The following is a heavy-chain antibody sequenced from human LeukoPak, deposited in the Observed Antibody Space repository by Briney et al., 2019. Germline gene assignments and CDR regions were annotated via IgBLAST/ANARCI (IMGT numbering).Heavy chain of an antibody. V-gene: IGHV4-39*01. CDR1: GCSISSSSYY. D-gene: IGHD2-15*01. J-gene: IGHJ5*02. Sequence: SETLSLTCTVSGCSISSSSYYWGWIRQPPGKGLEWIGSIYYSGSTYYNPSLKSRVTISVDTSKNQFSLKLSSVTAADTAVYYCAACTNIVVVVAATPWFDPWGQGTLVTVSS. CDR3: AACTNIVVVVAATPWFDP. CDR2: IYYSGST.